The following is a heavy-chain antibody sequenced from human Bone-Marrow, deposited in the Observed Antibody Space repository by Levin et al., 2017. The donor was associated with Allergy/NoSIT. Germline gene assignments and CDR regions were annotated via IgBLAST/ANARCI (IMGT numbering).Heavy chain of an antibody. D-gene: IGHD3-10*01. J-gene: IGHJ6*02. CDR1: GFTFSSYA. V-gene: IGHV3-23*01. CDR3: AKLVNDMVRGVIIGDGGMDV. Sequence: PGGSLRLSCAASGFTFSSYAMSWVRQAPGKGLEWVSAISGSGGSTYYADSVKGRFTISRDNSKNTLYLQMNSLRAEDTAVYYCAKLVNDMVRGVIIGDGGMDVWGQGTTVTVSS. CDR2: ISGSGGST.